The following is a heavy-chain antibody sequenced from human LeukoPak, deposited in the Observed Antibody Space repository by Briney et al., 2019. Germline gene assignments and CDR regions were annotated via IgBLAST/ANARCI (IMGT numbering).Heavy chain of an antibody. CDR3: AREVYYYDSSALGDAFDI. CDR1: GGSISSGDYY. Sequence: SQTLSLTCTVSGGSISSGDYYWSWIRQPPGKGLEWIGYIYYSGSTYYNPSLKSRVTISVDTSKNQFSLKLSSVTAADTPVYYCAREVYYYDSSALGDAFDIWGQGTMVTVSS. D-gene: IGHD3-22*01. J-gene: IGHJ3*02. CDR2: IYYSGST. V-gene: IGHV4-30-4*08.